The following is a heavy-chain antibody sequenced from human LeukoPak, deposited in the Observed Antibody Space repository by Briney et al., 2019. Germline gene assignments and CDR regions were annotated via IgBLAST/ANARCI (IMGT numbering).Heavy chain of an antibody. CDR2: ISSSGRLM. CDR3: ARDTNNGLDV. J-gene: IGHJ6*02. V-gene: IGHV3-11*01. CDR1: GFTFSEYY. Sequence: SGGSLRLSCAASGFTFSEYYINWIRQAPGKGLEWVSHISSSGRLMQYADSVRGRLTITRDNAQNFMSLQMNNLKPEDTAVYYCARDTNNGLDVWGRGTTVTVS. D-gene: IGHD1-14*01.